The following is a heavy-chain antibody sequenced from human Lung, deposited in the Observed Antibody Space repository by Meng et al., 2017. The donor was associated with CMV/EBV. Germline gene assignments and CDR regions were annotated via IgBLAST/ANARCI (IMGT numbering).Heavy chain of an antibody. CDR2: ISWNSGSI. V-gene: IGHV3-9*01. Sequence: SXKISCAASGFTFDDYAMHWVRQAPGKGLEWVSGISWNSGSIGYGDSVKGRFTISRDNAKNSLYLQMNSLRAEDTALYYCAKALRFCSSTSCWKGDGMDVWXQGTTVTVSS. CDR1: GFTFDDYA. CDR3: AKALRFCSSTSCWKGDGMDV. D-gene: IGHD2-2*01. J-gene: IGHJ6*02.